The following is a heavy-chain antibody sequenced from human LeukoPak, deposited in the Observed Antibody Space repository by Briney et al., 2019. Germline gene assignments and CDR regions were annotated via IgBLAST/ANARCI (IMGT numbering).Heavy chain of an antibody. V-gene: IGHV3-21*01. CDR2: ITSSGSYI. Sequence: PGGSLRLSCAASGFTFSGYSMNWVRQTPGKGLEWVSSITSSGSYIYYADSVKGRFAISRDNAENSLYLQMNSLRAEDTAMYYCARSQSLGYWGQGTLVTVSS. J-gene: IGHJ4*02. CDR3: ARSQSLGY. CDR1: GFTFSGYS. D-gene: IGHD1-26*01.